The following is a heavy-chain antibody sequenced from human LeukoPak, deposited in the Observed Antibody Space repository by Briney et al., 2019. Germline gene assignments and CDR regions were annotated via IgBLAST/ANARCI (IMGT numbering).Heavy chain of an antibody. D-gene: IGHD3-10*01. CDR3: AKDPGLLWFGESQYSDY. V-gene: IGHV3-23*01. J-gene: IGHJ4*02. Sequence: PGGSLRLSCAASGFTFSSYAMSWVRQAPGKGLEWVSAISGGGGSTYYADSVKGRFTISRDNSKNTLYLQMNSLRAEDTAVYYCAKDPGLLWFGESQYSDYWGQGTLVTVSS. CDR1: GFTFSSYA. CDR2: ISGGGGST.